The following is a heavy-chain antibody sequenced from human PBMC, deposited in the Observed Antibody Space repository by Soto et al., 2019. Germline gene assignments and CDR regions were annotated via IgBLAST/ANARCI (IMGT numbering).Heavy chain of an antibody. Sequence: QVQLVQSGAEVKKPGASVRVSCKASGYTFTSYDINWVRQATGQGLEWMGWMNPNSGNTGYAQKFQGRVTMTRNTSISTAYMELSSQRSEDTAVYYCARGLWFGELPSYYFDYWGQGTLVTVSS. CDR2: MNPNSGNT. J-gene: IGHJ4*02. D-gene: IGHD3-10*01. CDR1: GYTFTSYD. V-gene: IGHV1-8*01. CDR3: ARGLWFGELPSYYFDY.